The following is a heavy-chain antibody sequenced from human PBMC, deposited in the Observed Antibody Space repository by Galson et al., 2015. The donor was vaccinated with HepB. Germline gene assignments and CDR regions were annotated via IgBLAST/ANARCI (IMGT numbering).Heavy chain of an antibody. CDR1: SGSFGGYY. Sequence: SETLSLTCAVYSGSFGGYYWTWIRQPPGKGLEWIGEIIHSGSTNYDPSLESRVSISVDMSKNQFSLKLNSMTAADTAVYYCARGVRSADRRLDYWGQGTLVTVSS. J-gene: IGHJ4*02. CDR3: ARGVRSADRRLDY. V-gene: IGHV4-34*12. D-gene: IGHD1-26*01. CDR2: IIHSGST.